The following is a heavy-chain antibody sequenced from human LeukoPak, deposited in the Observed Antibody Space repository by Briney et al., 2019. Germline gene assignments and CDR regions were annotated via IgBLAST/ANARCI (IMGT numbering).Heavy chain of an antibody. CDR1: GGSFSGYY. Sequence: SETLSLTCAVYGGSFSGYYWSWIRQPPGKGLEWIGEINHSGSTNYNPSLKSRVTISVDTSKNQFSLKLSSVTAADTAVYYCASGGGAVAFYYGMDVWGQGTTVTVSS. D-gene: IGHD6-19*01. CDR2: INHSGST. J-gene: IGHJ6*02. CDR3: ASGGGAVAFYYGMDV. V-gene: IGHV4-34*01.